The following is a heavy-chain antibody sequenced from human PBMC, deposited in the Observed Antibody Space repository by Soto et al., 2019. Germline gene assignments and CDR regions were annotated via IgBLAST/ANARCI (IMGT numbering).Heavy chain of an antibody. J-gene: IGHJ5*02. CDR3: ARATTVVTPHRRWFDP. CDR1: GGSISSGDYY. CDR2: IYYSGST. V-gene: IGHV4-30-4*01. Sequence: PSETLSLTCSVSGGSISSGDYYWSWIRQPPGKGLEWIGYIYYSGSTYYNPSLKSRVTISVDTSKNQFSLKLSSVTAADTAVYYCARATTVVTPHRRWFDPCGQGTLVTLYS. D-gene: IGHD4-17*01.